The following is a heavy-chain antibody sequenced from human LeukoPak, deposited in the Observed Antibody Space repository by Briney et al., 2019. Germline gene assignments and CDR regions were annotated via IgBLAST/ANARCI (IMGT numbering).Heavy chain of an antibody. Sequence: ASVKVSCKASVYTFSTYDISWVRQAPGQGLEWMGWISAYNGDTNYAQKLQGRVTMTTDTSTSTAYMELRSLRSDDTAVYYCARDLNDSSGWSDYWGQGTLVTVSS. J-gene: IGHJ4*02. CDR3: ARDLNDSSGWSDY. CDR1: VYTFSTYD. D-gene: IGHD3-22*01. CDR2: ISAYNGDT. V-gene: IGHV1-18*01.